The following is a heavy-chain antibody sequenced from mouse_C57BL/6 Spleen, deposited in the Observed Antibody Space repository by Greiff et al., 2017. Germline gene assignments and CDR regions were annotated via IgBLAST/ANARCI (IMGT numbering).Heavy chain of an antibody. CDR3: ARLYYYGSSYGYAMDY. Sequence: DVKLVESGGGLVKPGGSLKLSCAASGFTFSDYGMHWVRQAPEKGLEWVAYISSGSSTIYYADTVKGRFTISRDNAKNTLFLQMTSLRSEDTAMYYCARLYYYGSSYGYAMDYWGQGTSVTVSS. CDR1: GFTFSDYG. V-gene: IGHV5-17*01. CDR2: ISSGSSTI. D-gene: IGHD1-1*01. J-gene: IGHJ4*01.